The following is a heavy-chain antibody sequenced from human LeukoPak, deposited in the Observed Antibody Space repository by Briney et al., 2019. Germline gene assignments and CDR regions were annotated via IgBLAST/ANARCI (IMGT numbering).Heavy chain of an antibody. CDR3: ARLPGNYYYYMDV. V-gene: IGHV4-39*01. D-gene: IGHD4-23*01. Sequence: PSETLSLTCTSSGDSISSSRYYWGWIRQPPGKGLEWIGNIYYSGTTYYNPSLKSRVTMSVDTSKNQFSLKLSSVTAADTAVYYCARLPGNYYYYMDVWGKGTTVTVSS. CDR1: GDSISSSRYY. CDR2: IYYSGTT. J-gene: IGHJ6*03.